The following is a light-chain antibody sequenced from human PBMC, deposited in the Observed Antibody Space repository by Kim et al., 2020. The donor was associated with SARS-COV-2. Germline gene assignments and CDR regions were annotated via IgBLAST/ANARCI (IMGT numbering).Light chain of an antibody. J-gene: IGKJ2*01. Sequence: ASVGDRITITCRASHGISKYLVWFQQTTGKAPKSLIFAASILESGVPSRFSGSGSGTDFTLTISSLQPEDFATYYCQQYFVFPYSFGQGTKLEI. CDR2: AAS. CDR1: HGISKY. V-gene: IGKV1-16*01. CDR3: QQYFVFPYS.